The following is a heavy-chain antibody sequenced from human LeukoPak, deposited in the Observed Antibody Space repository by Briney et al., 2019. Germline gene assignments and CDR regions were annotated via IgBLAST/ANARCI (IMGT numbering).Heavy chain of an antibody. J-gene: IGHJ4*02. CDR1: GFTFSSYG. D-gene: IGHD1-26*01. V-gene: IGHV3-30*18. CDR3: AKRNRWEVYFDY. Sequence: PGGSLRLSCAASGFTFSSYGMHWVRQAPGKGLEWVAVISYDGRNKYYAESVKGRFTISRDNSKNTLYLQMNSLRAEDTAVYYCAKRNRWEVYFDYWGQGTLVTVSS. CDR2: ISYDGRNK.